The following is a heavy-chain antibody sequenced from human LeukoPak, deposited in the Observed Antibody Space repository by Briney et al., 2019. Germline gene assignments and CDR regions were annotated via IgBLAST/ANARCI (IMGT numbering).Heavy chain of an antibody. D-gene: IGHD3-10*01. J-gene: IGHJ5*02. V-gene: IGHV1-2*02. CDR1: GHTFTVYY. Sequence: ASVKVSYKASGHTFTVYYILWVRQAPGQGLEWMGWIHPGTGDTNYAQRFQGRVTVTRDTSITTAYMELSSLKSDDTAVYYCASYASGYNWLKAWGQGTLVTVSS. CDR3: ASYASGYNWLKA. CDR2: IHPGTGDT.